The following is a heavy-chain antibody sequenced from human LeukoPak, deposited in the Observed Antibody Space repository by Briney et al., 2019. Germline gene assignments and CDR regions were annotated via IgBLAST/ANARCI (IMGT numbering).Heavy chain of an antibody. CDR2: INHSGGT. CDR3: ARGDGIEAAAQGWFDS. Sequence: PSETLSLTCAVSGGSFSGNNWSWIRQPPGKGLEWIGKINHSGGTNYNPSLKSRVGISLDTSKNQFYLKLKPMTAADTAVYYCARGDGIEAAAQGWFDSWGQGILVTVSS. J-gene: IGHJ5*01. V-gene: IGHV4-34*01. CDR1: GGSFSGNN. D-gene: IGHD6-25*01.